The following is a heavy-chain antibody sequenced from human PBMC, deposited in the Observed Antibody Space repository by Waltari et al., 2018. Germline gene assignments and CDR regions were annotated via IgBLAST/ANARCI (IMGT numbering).Heavy chain of an antibody. V-gene: IGHV3-21*01. CDR1: GLTFSSYS. CDR2: VSSSSRYI. J-gene: IGHJ6*02. CDR3: ARDQTSGGMDV. Sequence: EVQLVESGGGLVKPGGSLRLSCAASGLTFSSYSMNWVRQAPGKGLEWVSSVSSSSRYIYYADSVKGRFTISRDNAKNSLYLQMNSLRAEDTAVYYCARDQTSGGMDVWGQGTTVTVSS.